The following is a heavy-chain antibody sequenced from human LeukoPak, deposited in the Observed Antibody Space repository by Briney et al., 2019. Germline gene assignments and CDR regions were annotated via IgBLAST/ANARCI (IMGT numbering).Heavy chain of an antibody. CDR1: GFTVSSNY. CDR2: IYSGGST. J-gene: IGHJ4*02. Sequence: PGGSLRLSCAASGFTVSSNYMSWVRQAPGKGLEWVSVIYSGGSTYYADSVKGRFTISRDNSKNTLYLQMNSLRAEDTAVYYCARGPGKRGYYFDYWGQGTLVTVSS. D-gene: IGHD1-14*01. CDR3: ARGPGKRGYYFDY. V-gene: IGHV3-66*01.